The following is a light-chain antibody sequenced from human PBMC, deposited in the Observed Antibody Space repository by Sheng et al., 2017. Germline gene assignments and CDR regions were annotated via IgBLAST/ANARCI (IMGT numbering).Light chain of an antibody. CDR2: GAS. Sequence: EIVLTQSPGTLSLSPGERATLSCRASQSVSSSYLAWYQQKPGQAPRLLIYGASSRATGIPDRFSGSGSGTDFTLTISRLEPEDFAVYYCQQYGSSPPVTFGPGYQSGYQT. CDR1: QSVSSSY. V-gene: IGKV3-20*01. J-gene: IGKJ3*01. CDR3: QQYGSSPPVT.